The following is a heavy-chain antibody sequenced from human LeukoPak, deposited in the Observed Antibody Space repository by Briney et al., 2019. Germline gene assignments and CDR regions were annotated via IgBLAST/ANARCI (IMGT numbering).Heavy chain of an antibody. J-gene: IGHJ6*02. CDR1: GGSISSGGYS. Sequence: PSETLSLTCAVSGGSISSGGYSWSWIRQPPGKGLEWIGYIYHSGNTDYNPSVKSQVTISVDRSKNQFSLKLSSVTAADTAVYYCARSLGYFDWLNGMDVWGQGTTVTVSS. V-gene: IGHV4-30-2*01. CDR3: ARSLGYFDWLNGMDV. D-gene: IGHD3-9*01. CDR2: IYHSGNT.